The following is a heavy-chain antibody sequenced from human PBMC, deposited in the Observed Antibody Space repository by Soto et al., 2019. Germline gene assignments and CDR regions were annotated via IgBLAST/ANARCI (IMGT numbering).Heavy chain of an antibody. D-gene: IGHD3-3*01. J-gene: IGHJ4*02. CDR1: GFTFSDSA. Sequence: EVQLVESGGGLVQPGGSLTLSCATSGFTFSDSAVHWVRLASGKGLEWVGRIRSKPKNYTTTYSTSVRGRFTISRDDSKKMAYLQMDSLQTEDKAVYFCTRWLSGDYTHFDYWGQGTLVTVSS. V-gene: IGHV3-73*01. CDR2: IRSKPKNYTT. CDR3: TRWLSGDYTHFDY.